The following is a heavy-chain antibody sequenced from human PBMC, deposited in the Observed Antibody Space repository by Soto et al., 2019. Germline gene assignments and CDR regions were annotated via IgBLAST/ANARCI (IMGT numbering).Heavy chain of an antibody. Sequence: SVKVSCKASGGTFSSYAISWVRQAPGQGLEWMGGIIPIFGTANYAQKFQGRVTITADESTSTAYMELSSLRSEDTAVYYCARGYCSGGSCYLDYYFDYWGQGTQVTVSS. D-gene: IGHD2-15*01. CDR1: GGTFSSYA. CDR2: IIPIFGTA. V-gene: IGHV1-69*13. CDR3: ARGYCSGGSCYLDYYFDY. J-gene: IGHJ4*02.